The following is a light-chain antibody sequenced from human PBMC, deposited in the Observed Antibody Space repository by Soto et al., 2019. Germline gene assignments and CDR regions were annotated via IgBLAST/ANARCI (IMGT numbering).Light chain of an antibody. CDR3: QQYYNTPYT. CDR2: WAS. CDR1: QSVFYSSNNKNY. J-gene: IGKJ2*01. Sequence: DIVMTQSPGSLAVSLGERATINCKSSQSVFYSSNNKNYLAWFQQKPGQPPKLLIYWASTRESGVPDRFSGSGSGTDFTLTISSLQAEDVAVYYCQQYYNTPYTFGQGTKVEIK. V-gene: IGKV4-1*01.